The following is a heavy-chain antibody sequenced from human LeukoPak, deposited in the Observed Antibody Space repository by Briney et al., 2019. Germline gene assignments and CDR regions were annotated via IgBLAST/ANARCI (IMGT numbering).Heavy chain of an antibody. D-gene: IGHD5-24*01. V-gene: IGHV3-66*01. CDR1: GFTVSSNY. CDR2: IYSGGST. CDR3: ARDLDGYPSHDAFDI. Sequence: GGSLRLSCAASGFTVSSNYMSWVRQAPGKGLEWVSVIYSGGSTYYADSVKGRFTISRDNSKNTLYLQMNSLRAEDTAVYYCARDLDGYPSHDAFDIWGQGTMVTVSS. J-gene: IGHJ3*02.